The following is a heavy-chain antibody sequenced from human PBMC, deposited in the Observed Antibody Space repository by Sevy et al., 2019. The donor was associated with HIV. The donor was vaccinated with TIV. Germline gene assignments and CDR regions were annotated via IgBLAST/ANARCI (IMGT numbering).Heavy chain of an antibody. Sequence: GGSLRLSCVGSGFTFKDDFMTWVRQAPGKGPEWVGRIKSETDGGTTDYAEPVKGRFSISRDDSKNTLYLQMNSLKIEDTAVYYCSMEDGYNYFDYWGQGALVTVSS. CDR2: IKSETDGGTT. V-gene: IGHV3-15*01. CDR3: SMEDGYNYFDY. J-gene: IGHJ4*02. D-gene: IGHD5-12*01. CDR1: GFTFKDDF.